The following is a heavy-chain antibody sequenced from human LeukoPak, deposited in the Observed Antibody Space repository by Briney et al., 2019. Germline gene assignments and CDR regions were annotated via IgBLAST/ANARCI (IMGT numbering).Heavy chain of an antibody. Sequence: GGSLRLSCAASGFTFNTYAMTWVRQAPGKGLEWVSTISSGGSTYYADSVKGRFTISRDNSKDTLYLQMNSLRVEDTAAYYCAGGGYCCSTSCYVHFDYWGQGILVTVSS. J-gene: IGHJ4*02. CDR2: ISSGGST. CDR3: AGGGYCCSTSCYVHFDY. CDR1: GFTFNTYA. D-gene: IGHD2-2*01. V-gene: IGHV3-23*01.